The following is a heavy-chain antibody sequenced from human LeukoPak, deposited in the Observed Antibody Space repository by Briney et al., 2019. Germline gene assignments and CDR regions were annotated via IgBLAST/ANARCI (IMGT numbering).Heavy chain of an antibody. CDR2: ISGSGGST. D-gene: IGHD3-22*01. CDR1: GFTVSSNS. CDR3: AKGSYDPYAFDI. V-gene: IGHV3-23*01. J-gene: IGHJ3*02. Sequence: GGSLRLSCTVSGFTVSSNSMSWVRQAPGKGLEWVSAISGSGGSTYYADSVKGRFTISRDNSKNTLYLQMNSLRAEDTAVYYCAKGSYDPYAFDIWGQGTMVTVSS.